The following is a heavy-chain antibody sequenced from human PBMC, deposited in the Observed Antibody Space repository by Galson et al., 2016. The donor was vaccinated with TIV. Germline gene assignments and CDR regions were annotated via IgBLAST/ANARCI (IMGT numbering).Heavy chain of an antibody. V-gene: IGHV4-31*03. J-gene: IGHJ4*03. CDR3: ARDQDSGAYFDY. D-gene: IGHD2-15*01. Sequence: TLSLTCTVSGGSISSNGIFWSWIRQHPGKGLEWIGYIYHSGSTHYNPSLKSRVAMSVDTSKNQFSLTLTSVTAADTAVYYCARDQDSGAYFDYWGQGTTVTVSS. CDR1: GGSISSNGIF. CDR2: IYHSGST.